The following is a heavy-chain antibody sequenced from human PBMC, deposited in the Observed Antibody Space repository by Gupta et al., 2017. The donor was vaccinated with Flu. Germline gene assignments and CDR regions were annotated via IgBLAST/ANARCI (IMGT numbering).Heavy chain of an antibody. J-gene: IGHJ3*02. Sequence: EVQLLESGGGLAQPGGSLRLSCATSGFTFSNYAMRWVRQAPGKGLAWVSTITGGGSNAYYADSVKGRFTMSGDSSKKTVYLQMNSLRAEDTAVYYCAKGANWAFEIWGQGTMVTVSS. V-gene: IGHV3-23*01. CDR3: AKGANWAFEI. CDR1: GFTFSNYA. CDR2: ITGGGSNA. D-gene: IGHD1-1*01.